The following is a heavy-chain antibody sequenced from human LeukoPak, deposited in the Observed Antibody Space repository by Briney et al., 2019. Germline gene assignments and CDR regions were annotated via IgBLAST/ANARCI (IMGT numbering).Heavy chain of an antibody. CDR3: VRHRNWNYDY. D-gene: IGHD1-1*01. CDR2: IYLGDSDT. CDR1: GDSFTTYW. J-gene: IGHJ4*02. V-gene: IGHV5-51*01. Sequence: GESLEVSCKGSGDSFTTYWIGWVPQMPAKGLEWMGIIYLGDSDTRYSPSFQGQVTISADNYINTPYLPSSSLKALDTAMYYCVRHRNWNYDYWGQGTLVTVSS.